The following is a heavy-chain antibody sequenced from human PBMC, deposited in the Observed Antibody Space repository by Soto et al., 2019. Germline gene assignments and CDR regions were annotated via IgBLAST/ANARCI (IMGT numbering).Heavy chain of an antibody. V-gene: IGHV3-30-3*01. Sequence: QVQLVESGGGVVQPGRSLRLSCAASGSTFSSYAMHWVRQAPGKGLEWVAFISYDGSNKYYADSVTGRFTSSRDNSKNTVHLQLNSLRAEDTAVYYCARGDGHTYGSVFVQWGQGTLVTVSS. CDR1: GSTFSSYA. CDR3: ARGDGHTYGSVFVQ. CDR2: ISYDGSNK. D-gene: IGHD5-18*01. J-gene: IGHJ4*02.